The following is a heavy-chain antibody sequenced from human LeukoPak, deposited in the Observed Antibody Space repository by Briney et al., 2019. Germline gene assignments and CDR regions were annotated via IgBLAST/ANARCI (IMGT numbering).Heavy chain of an antibody. CDR3: ARASSSGYRGADF. CDR1: GFTFSAYS. Sequence: GGSLRLSCAASGFTFSAYSMNWVRQAPGKGLEWVANINKDGGEKYYVDSVKGRFTISRDNAKNSLYLQMNSLRAEDTAVYYCARASSSGYRGADFWGQGTLVTVSS. CDR2: INKDGGEK. V-gene: IGHV3-7*01. D-gene: IGHD3-22*01. J-gene: IGHJ4*02.